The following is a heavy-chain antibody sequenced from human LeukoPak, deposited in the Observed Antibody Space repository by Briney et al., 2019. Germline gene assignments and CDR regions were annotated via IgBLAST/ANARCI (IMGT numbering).Heavy chain of an antibody. CDR2: ISSSSSTI. CDR3: ARDRGYNWFDP. CDR1: GFTFSSYS. J-gene: IGHJ5*02. D-gene: IGHD5-12*01. Sequence: GGSLRLSCAASGFTFSSYSMNWVRQAPGKGLEWVSYISSSSSTIYYADSVKGRFTISRDNAKNPLYLQMNSLRVEDTAVYFCARDRGYNWFDPWGQGTLVSVSS. V-gene: IGHV3-48*04.